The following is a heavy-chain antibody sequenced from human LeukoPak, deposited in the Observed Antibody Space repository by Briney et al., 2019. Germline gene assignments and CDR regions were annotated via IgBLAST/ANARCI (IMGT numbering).Heavy chain of an antibody. V-gene: IGHV3-53*01. CDR3: AREPRHSAGDYYYMDV. J-gene: IGHJ6*03. CDR2: IYSGGST. Sequence: GGSLRLSCAASGFSVNSNYMNWVRQAPGKGLEWVSLIYSGGSTYYTDSVKGRFTISRDNSKNTLYLQMNSLRAEDTAVYYCAREPRHSAGDYYYMDVWGKGTTVTVSS. D-gene: IGHD3-10*01. CDR1: GFSVNSNY.